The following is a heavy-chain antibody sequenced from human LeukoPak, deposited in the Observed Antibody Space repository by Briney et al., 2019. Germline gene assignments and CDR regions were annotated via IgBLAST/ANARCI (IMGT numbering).Heavy chain of an antibody. D-gene: IGHD3-10*01. J-gene: IGHJ5*02. Sequence: PGGPLRLSCAASGFNFSNYWMHWVRQTAGKGLAWVSGINRDGSKILYADSVKGRFTISRDNAKNTLSLQMNSLRAEDTALYYCARGFNVDQPNWFDPWGQGTLVTVSS. CDR3: ARGFNVDQPNWFDP. CDR2: INRDGSKI. CDR1: GFNFSNYW. V-gene: IGHV3-74*01.